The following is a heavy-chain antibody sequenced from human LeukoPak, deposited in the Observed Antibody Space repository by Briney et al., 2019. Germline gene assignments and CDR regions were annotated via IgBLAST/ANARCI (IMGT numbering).Heavy chain of an antibody. Sequence: PGGSLRLSCAASGFTVSNNYMSWVRQAPGKGLEWVSVIYGGGNTYYADSVKGRFTISRDNAKNSLYLQMNSLRAEDTAVYYCARNTGNYYYEAMDVWGQGTTVTVSS. CDR1: GFTVSNNY. V-gene: IGHV3-66*01. D-gene: IGHD4-17*01. CDR3: ARNTGNYYYEAMDV. CDR2: IYGGGNT. J-gene: IGHJ6*02.